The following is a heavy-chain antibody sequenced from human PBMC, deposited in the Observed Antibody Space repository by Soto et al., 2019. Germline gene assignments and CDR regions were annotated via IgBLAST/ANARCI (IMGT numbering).Heavy chain of an antibody. V-gene: IGHV4-59*01. D-gene: IGHD6-13*01. CDR3: ARGSSSSWYWFDP. CDR1: GGSISSYY. Sequence: PSETLSLTCTVSGGSISSYYWSWIRQPPGKGLEWIGYIYYSGSTNYNPSLKSRVAISVDTSKNQFSLKLSSVTAADTAVYYCARGSSSSWYWFDPWGQGTLVTVSS. J-gene: IGHJ5*02. CDR2: IYYSGST.